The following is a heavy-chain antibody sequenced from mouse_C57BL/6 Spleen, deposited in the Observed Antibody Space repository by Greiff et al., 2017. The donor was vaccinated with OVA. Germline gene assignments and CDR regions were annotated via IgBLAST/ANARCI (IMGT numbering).Heavy chain of an antibody. CDR3: ARRGDLLNAMDY. CDR2: IYPGDGDT. CDR1: GYAFSSYW. Sequence: QVHVKQSGAELVKPGASVKISCKASGYAFSSYWMNWVKQRPGKGLEWIGQIYPGDGDTNYNGKFKGKATLTADKSSSTAYMQLSSLTSEDSAVYCCARRGDLLNAMDYWGQGTSVTVSS. J-gene: IGHJ4*01. D-gene: IGHD2-1*01. V-gene: IGHV1-80*01.